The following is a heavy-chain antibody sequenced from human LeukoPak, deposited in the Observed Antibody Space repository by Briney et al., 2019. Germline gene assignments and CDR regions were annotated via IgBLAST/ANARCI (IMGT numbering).Heavy chain of an antibody. CDR2: IYYSGST. D-gene: IGHD5-24*01. CDR1: GASISSSSNY. Sequence: SETLSLTCTVAGASISSSSNYWGWIRQPPGKGLEWIGSIYYSGSTSYNPSLKSRVTISVATSKNQFSLKLSSVCAADTAVYYCAGEDEMAGVDYWGEGTLVTVSS. J-gene: IGHJ4*02. CDR3: AGEDEMAGVDY. V-gene: IGHV4-39*02.